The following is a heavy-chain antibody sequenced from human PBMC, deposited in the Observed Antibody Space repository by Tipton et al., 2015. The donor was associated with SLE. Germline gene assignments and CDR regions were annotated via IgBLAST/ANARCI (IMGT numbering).Heavy chain of an antibody. CDR1: GFTFSSYA. CDR3: ARDLVRYNWNRDAFDI. CDR2: ISYDGSNK. Sequence: SLRLSCAASGFTFSSYAMHWVRQAPGKGLEWVAVISYDGSNKYYADSVKGRFTISRDNSKNTLYLQMNSLRAEDTAVYYCARDLVRYNWNRDAFDIWGQGTMVTVSS. J-gene: IGHJ3*02. V-gene: IGHV3-30-3*01. D-gene: IGHD1-20*01.